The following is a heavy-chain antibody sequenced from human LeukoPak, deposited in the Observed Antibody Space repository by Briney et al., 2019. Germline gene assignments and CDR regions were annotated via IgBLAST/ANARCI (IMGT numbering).Heavy chain of an antibody. CDR1: GFTFSSYA. Sequence: GRSLRLSCAASGFTFSSYAMHWVRQAPGKGLEWVAVISYDGGNKYYADSVKGRFTISRDNSKNTLYLQMNSLRAEDTAVYYCAKFNRRDGYNLGGQGTLVTVSS. CDR2: ISYDGGNK. V-gene: IGHV3-30-3*02. J-gene: IGHJ4*02. CDR3: AKFNRRDGYNL. D-gene: IGHD5-24*01.